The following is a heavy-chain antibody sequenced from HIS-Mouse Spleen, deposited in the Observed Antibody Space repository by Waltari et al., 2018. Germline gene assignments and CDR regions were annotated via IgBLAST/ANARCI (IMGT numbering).Heavy chain of an antibody. CDR1: GGSFSGYY. V-gene: IGHV4-34*01. J-gene: IGHJ6*02. Sequence: QVQLQQWGAGLLKPSETLSLTCAVYGGSFSGYYWSWFRQPPGKGLEWIGEINHSGSTNYNPSLKSRVTISVDTSKNQFSLKLSSVTAADTAVYYCARTMIVVDYYGMDVWGQGTTVTVSS. D-gene: IGHD3-22*01. CDR2: INHSGST. CDR3: ARTMIVVDYYGMDV.